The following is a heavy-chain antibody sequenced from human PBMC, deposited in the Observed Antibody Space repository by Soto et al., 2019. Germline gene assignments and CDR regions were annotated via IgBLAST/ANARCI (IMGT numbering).Heavy chain of an antibody. V-gene: IGHV2-26*01. J-gene: IGHJ3*02. CDR3: ARTIRDINFDWLLSLRGDDAFDS. Sequence: SGPTLVNPTETLTLTCTFSGFSLSNARMGVSWIRQPPGKALEWLAHIFSNDEKSYSTSLKSRLTISKDTSKSQVVLTMTNMDPVDTATYYCARTIRDINFDWLLSLRGDDAFDSWGQGTMVTVSS. CDR2: IFSNDEK. D-gene: IGHD3-9*01. CDR1: GFSLSNARMG.